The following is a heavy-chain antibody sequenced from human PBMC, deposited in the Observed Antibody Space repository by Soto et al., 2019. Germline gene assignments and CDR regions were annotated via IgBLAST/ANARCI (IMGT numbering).Heavy chain of an antibody. J-gene: IGHJ4*02. CDR3: VKDVGSRHYDFTIFHS. Sequence: RSRRLDSVVYGFLFDDYAIHYVLQRPGKGLEWVAGIDWNRDNIGYEDSVKGRFTLSRENARNYVLLELRRLRNDVSALYDCVKDVGSRHYDFTIFHSWGRGTQVTVSS. CDR1: GFLFDDYA. V-gene: IGHV3-9*01. D-gene: IGHD3-10*01. CDR2: IDWNRDNI.